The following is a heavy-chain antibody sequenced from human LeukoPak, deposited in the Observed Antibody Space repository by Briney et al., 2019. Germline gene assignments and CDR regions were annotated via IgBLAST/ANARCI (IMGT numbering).Heavy chain of an antibody. Sequence: GALRLFCCASGFNFNSYSMNWVRQAPGNGLEWVSSISSSSSYICYADSVEGRFTISRDNAKNSLYLQMNSLRAEDTAVYYCARDAAITNWGQGTLVTVSS. J-gene: IGHJ4*02. D-gene: IGHD1-1*01. CDR1: GFNFNSYS. V-gene: IGHV3-21*01. CDR3: ARDAAITN. CDR2: ISSSSSYI.